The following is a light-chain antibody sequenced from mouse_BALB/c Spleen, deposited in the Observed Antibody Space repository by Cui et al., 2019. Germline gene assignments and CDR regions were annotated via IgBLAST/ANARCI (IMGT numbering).Light chain of an antibody. Sequence: QIVLSQSPAILSASPGEKVTMTGRARSSVSYMHWYQQKPGSSPKPWIYATSNLASGVPARFSGSGSGTSYSLTISRVEAEDAATYYCQQWSSNPLTFGAGTKLELK. CDR1: SSVSY. J-gene: IGKJ5*01. CDR2: ATS. V-gene: IGKV4-72*01. CDR3: QQWSSNPLT.